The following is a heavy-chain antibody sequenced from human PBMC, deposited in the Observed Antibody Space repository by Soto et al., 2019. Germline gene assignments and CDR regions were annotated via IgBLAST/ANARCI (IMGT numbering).Heavy chain of an antibody. D-gene: IGHD3-10*01. V-gene: IGHV4-59*08. CDR1: GGSISGDS. Sequence: SHTLSLTCTVSGGSISGDSWNWIRQPPGKGLEWIGYIHSGSTTYSASLRSRVTISVDTSKNQFSLKLSSVTAADTAAYFCARHDGSRSTDYWGQGTLVTVS. CDR3: ARHDGSRSTDY. CDR2: IHSGST. J-gene: IGHJ4*02.